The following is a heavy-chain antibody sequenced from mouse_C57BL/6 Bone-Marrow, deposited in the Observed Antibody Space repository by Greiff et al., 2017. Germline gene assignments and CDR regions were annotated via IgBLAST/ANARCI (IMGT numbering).Heavy chain of an antibody. CDR1: GYTFTSYG. V-gene: IGHV1-81*01. CDR3: ARGGWLLRV. D-gene: IGHD2-3*01. Sequence: QVQLKESGAELARPGASVKLSCKASGYTFTSYGISWVKQRTGQGLEWIGEIYPRSGNTYYNEKFKRKATLPADKSSSTAYMELRSLTSEDSAVYFCARGGWLLRVWGQGTTLTVSS. CDR2: IYPRSGNT. J-gene: IGHJ2*01.